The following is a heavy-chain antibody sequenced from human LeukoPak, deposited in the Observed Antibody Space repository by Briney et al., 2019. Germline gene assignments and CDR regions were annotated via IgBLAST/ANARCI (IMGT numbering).Heavy chain of an antibody. CDR3: ARMPGIAARQISDY. CDR1: GGSISSSSYY. V-gene: IGHV4-39*07. Sequence: PSETLSLTCTVSGGSISSSSYYWGWIRQPPGKGLEWIGSIYYSGSTYYNPSLKSRVTISVDTSKNQFSLKLSSVTAADTAVYYCARMPGIAARQISDYWGQGTLVTVSS. CDR2: IYYSGST. J-gene: IGHJ4*02. D-gene: IGHD6-6*01.